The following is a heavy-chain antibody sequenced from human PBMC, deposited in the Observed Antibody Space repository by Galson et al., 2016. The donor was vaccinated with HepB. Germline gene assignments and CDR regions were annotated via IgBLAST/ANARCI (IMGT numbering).Heavy chain of an antibody. J-gene: IGHJ4*02. Sequence: SLRLSCAASGFTFSNYNFNRVRQAPGKGLEWLSFISTSSHIYYADSIKGRFTISRDSAKNSLYLQMSSLRADDTAIYFCVKERVDDGRIGELSYWGQGTLVTVSS. CDR2: ISTSSHI. D-gene: IGHD3-10*01. CDR1: GFTFSNYN. V-gene: IGHV3-69-1*01. CDR3: VKERVDDGRIGELSY.